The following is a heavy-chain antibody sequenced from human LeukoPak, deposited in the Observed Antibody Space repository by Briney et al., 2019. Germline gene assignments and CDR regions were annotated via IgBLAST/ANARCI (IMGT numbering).Heavy chain of an antibody. D-gene: IGHD6-19*01. CDR2: IKQDGSEK. V-gene: IGHV3-7*01. J-gene: IGHJ4*02. CDR3: ARIGGQWLANRGDYYFDY. CDR1: GFTFSSYW. Sequence: PGGSLRLSCAASGFTFSSYWMSWVRQAPGKGLEWVANIKQDGSEKYYVDSVKGRFTISRDNAKNSLYLQMNSLRAEDTAVYYCARIGGQWLANRGDYYFDYWGQGTLVTVSS.